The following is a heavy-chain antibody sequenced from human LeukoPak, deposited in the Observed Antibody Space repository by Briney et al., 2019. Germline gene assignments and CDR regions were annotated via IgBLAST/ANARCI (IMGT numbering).Heavy chain of an antibody. Sequence: GGSLRLSCAASGFTFRSYAMSWVRQAPGKGLEWVSGITGSGGATYYADSVKGRFTISRDNSKNTLYLQMNSLRAEDTAVYYCVSSLGNYDFWSGTWGQGTLVTVSS. V-gene: IGHV3-23*01. J-gene: IGHJ5*02. CDR3: VSSLGNYDFWSGT. D-gene: IGHD3-3*01. CDR1: GFTFRSYA. CDR2: ITGSGGAT.